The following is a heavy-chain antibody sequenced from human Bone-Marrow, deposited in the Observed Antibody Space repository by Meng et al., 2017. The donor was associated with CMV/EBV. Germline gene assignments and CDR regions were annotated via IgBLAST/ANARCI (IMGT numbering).Heavy chain of an antibody. Sequence: GESLKISCAASRFIFGDYAMHWVRQAPGKGLEWVSLITWDGGSTYYADSVKGRFTISRDNAKNSLYLQMSSLRADDTAVYYCARDPYTYDFWSGYYGMDVWGQGTTVTVSS. CDR2: ITWDGGST. V-gene: IGHV3-43D*03. D-gene: IGHD3-3*01. CDR1: RFIFGDYA. CDR3: ARDPYTYDFWSGYYGMDV. J-gene: IGHJ6*02.